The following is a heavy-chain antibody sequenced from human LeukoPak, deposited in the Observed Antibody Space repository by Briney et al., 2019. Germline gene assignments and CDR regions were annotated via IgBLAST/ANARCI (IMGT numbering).Heavy chain of an antibody. Sequence: ASVKVSCKASGYTFTGYYMHWVRQAPGQGLEWMGWINPNSGGTNYAQKFQGRVTMTRDTSISTAYMELSRLRSDDTAVYYCASGHCSSTSCYEFDPWGQGTLVTVSS. CDR1: GYTFTGYY. D-gene: IGHD2-2*01. V-gene: IGHV1-2*02. J-gene: IGHJ5*02. CDR2: INPNSGGT. CDR3: ASGHCSSTSCYEFDP.